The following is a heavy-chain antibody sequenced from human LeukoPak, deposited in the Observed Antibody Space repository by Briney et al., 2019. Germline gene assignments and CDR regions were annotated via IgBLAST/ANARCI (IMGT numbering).Heavy chain of an antibody. Sequence: GASVKVSCKASGYTFTSYYMHWVRQAPGQGLEWMGIINPSGGSTSYAQKFQGRVTMTRDTSISTAYMELSRLRSDDTAVYYCARGWGSGSYWTQDAFDIWGQGTMVTVSS. D-gene: IGHD3-10*01. CDR2: INPSGGST. CDR3: ARGWGSGSYWTQDAFDI. J-gene: IGHJ3*02. CDR1: GYTFTSYY. V-gene: IGHV1-46*01.